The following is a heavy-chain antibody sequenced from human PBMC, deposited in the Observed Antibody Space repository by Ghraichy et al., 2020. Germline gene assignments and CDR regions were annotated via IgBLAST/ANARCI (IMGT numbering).Heavy chain of an antibody. D-gene: IGHD3-22*01. CDR1: GFTFGDYA. V-gene: IGHV3-49*03. Sequence: GGSLRLSCTASGFTFGDYAMSWFRQAPGKGLEWVGFIRSKAYGGTTEYAASVKGRFTISRDDSKSIAYLQMNSLKTEDTAVYYCTRDGGSTYYYDSSGYYSDYWGQGTLVTVSS. CDR2: IRSKAYGGTT. CDR3: TRDGGSTYYYDSSGYYSDY. J-gene: IGHJ4*02.